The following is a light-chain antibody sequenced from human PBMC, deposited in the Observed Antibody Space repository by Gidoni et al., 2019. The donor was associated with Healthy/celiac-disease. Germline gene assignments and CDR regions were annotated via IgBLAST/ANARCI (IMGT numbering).Light chain of an antibody. CDR1: QSVSSY. V-gene: IGKV3-11*01. J-gene: IGKJ2*01. Sequence: DIVLTQPPATPSLSPGERATLSCRASQSVSSYLAWYQQKPGQAPRLLIYDASNRATGIPARCSGSGSGTDFTLTISSLEPEDFAVYYCQQRSNWPPYTFXHXTKLEIK. CDR3: QQRSNWPPYT. CDR2: DAS.